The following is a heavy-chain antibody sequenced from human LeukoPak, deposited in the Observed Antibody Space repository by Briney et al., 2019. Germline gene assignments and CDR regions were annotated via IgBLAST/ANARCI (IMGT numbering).Heavy chain of an antibody. CDR1: GYTFTSYG. D-gene: IGHD3-10*01. CDR3: ARSNYYGSGSRYYYYYGMDV. V-gene: IGHV1-18*01. J-gene: IGHJ6*02. CDR2: ISAYNGNT. Sequence: ASVKVSCKASGYTFTSYGISWVRQAPGQGLEWMGWISAYNGNTNYAQKLQDRVTMTTDTSTSTAYMELRSLRSDDTAVYYCARSNYYGSGSRYYYYYGMDVWGQGTTVTVSS.